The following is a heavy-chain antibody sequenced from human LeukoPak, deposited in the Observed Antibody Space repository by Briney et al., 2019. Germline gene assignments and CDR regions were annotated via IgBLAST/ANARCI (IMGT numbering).Heavy chain of an antibody. CDR1: GGSISSGGYY. Sequence: SETLSLTCTVSGGSISSGGYYWSWLRQHPGKGLEWIGYIYYSGSTYYNPSLKSRVTISVDTSKNQFSLKLSSVTAADTAVYYCARYLRGSFDYWGQGTLVTVSS. CDR3: ARYLRGSFDY. V-gene: IGHV4-31*03. CDR2: IYYSGST. J-gene: IGHJ4*02. D-gene: IGHD3-10*01.